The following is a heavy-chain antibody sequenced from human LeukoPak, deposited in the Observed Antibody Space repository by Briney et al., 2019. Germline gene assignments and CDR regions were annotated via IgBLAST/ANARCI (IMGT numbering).Heavy chain of an antibody. D-gene: IGHD3-10*01. CDR2: INPNSGGT. CDR1: GYTFSDYY. V-gene: IGHV1-2*02. J-gene: IGHJ4*02. Sequence: PRASVKVSCTASGYTFSDYYMHWVRQAPGQGLEWMGWINPNSGGTNYAQKFQGRVTMTRDTSISTAYMELSRLRSDDTAVYYCARGRWSFPFDYWGQGTLVTVSS. CDR3: ARGRWSFPFDY.